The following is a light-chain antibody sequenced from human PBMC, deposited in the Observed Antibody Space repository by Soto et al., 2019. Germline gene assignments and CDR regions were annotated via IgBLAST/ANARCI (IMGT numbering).Light chain of an antibody. CDR3: QQSYSTPIT. Sequence: EIVMTQSPATLSVSPGGRATLSCRASQSISDTLAWYQQKPGQAPRLLIYGASTRAPGFPARFSGSGSGTDFTLTISSLQPEDFATYYCQQSYSTPITFGQGTRLEIK. V-gene: IGKV3-15*01. CDR1: QSISDT. CDR2: GAS. J-gene: IGKJ5*01.